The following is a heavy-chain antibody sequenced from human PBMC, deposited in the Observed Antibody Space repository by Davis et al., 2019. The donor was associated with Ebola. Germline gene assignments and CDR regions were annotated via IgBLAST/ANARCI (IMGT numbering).Heavy chain of an antibody. CDR3: AREGARSGWSKGWFFDL. CDR1: GFGFINYA. CDR2: ISDGGTKT. D-gene: IGHD6-19*01. J-gene: IGHJ2*01. V-gene: IGHV3-23*01. Sequence: GESLKISCAASGFGFINYAMSWVRQAPGKGLEWVSGISDGGTKTYYSDSVKGRFTISRDNSKNTLYLQMNSLRAEDTAVYYCAREGARSGWSKGWFFDLWGRGTLVTVSS.